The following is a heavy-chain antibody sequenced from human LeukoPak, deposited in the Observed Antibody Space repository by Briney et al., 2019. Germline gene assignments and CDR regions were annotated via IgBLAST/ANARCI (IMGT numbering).Heavy chain of an antibody. D-gene: IGHD1-26*01. V-gene: IGHV3-53*01. CDR2: IYSGGST. CDR1: GFTVSSNY. J-gene: IGHJ4*02. CDR3: AKEGHSGSEYYFDY. Sequence: HPGGSLRLSCAASGFTVSSNYMSWVRQAPGKGLEWVSVIYSGGSTYYADSVKGRFTISRDNSKNTLYLQMNSLRAEDTAVYYCAKEGHSGSEYYFDYWGQGTLVTVSS.